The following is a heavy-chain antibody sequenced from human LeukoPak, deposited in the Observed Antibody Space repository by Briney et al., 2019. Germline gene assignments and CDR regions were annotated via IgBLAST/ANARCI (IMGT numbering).Heavy chain of an antibody. CDR1: GFTFSSYS. J-gene: IGHJ5*02. Sequence: PGGSLRLSCAASGFTFSSYSMNWVRQAPGKGLEWVSSISSSSSYIYYADSVKGRFTISRDNAKNSLYLQMNSLRAEDTAVYYCARVRMITFGGVSSWGQGTLVTVSS. V-gene: IGHV3-21*01. D-gene: IGHD3-16*01. CDR3: ARVRMITFGGVSS. CDR2: ISSSSSYI.